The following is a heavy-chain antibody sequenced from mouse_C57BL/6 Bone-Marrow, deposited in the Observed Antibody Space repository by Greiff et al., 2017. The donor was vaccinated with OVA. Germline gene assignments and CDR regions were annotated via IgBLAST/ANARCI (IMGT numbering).Heavy chain of an antibody. CDR1: GFTFSDYY. V-gene: IGHV5-16*01. J-gene: IGHJ2*01. D-gene: IGHD2-4*01. Sequence: EVQRVESEGGLVQPGSSMKLSCTASGFTFSDYYMAWVRQVPEKGLEWVANINYDGSSTYYLDSLKSRFIISRDNAKNILYLQMSSLKSEDTATYYCARAYDYDGYYFDYWGQGTTLTVSS. CDR3: ARAYDYDGYYFDY. CDR2: INYDGSST.